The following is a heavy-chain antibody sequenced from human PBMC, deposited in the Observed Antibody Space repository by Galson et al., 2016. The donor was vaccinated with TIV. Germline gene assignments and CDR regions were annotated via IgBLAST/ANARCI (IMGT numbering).Heavy chain of an antibody. J-gene: IGHJ4*02. CDR2: IIESGRTI. D-gene: IGHD2-2*02. V-gene: IGHV3-11*04. Sequence: SLRLSCAASGFSFSDYFMTWIRQPPGKGLEWVSYIIESGRTIYYADSVKGRFTISRDNAKNSLYLQMNSLRAEDTAVYYCARGRGYCSTTSCYMDYWGQGTLVTVSS. CDR1: GFSFSDYF. CDR3: ARGRGYCSTTSCYMDY.